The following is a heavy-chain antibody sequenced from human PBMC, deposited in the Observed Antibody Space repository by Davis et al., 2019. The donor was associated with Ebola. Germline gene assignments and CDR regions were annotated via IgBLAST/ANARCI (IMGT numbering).Heavy chain of an antibody. CDR2: LHNDGSDT. D-gene: IGHD5-12*01. CDR3: ARVGDVVATE. Sequence: HTAGSLRLSCAASGFAFTNYSLHWVRQAPGKGLEWASSLHNDGSDTKYAASVEGRFTISRDNAKNTLYLQMNSLRAEDTAVYYCARVGDVVATEWGQGTLVTVSS. CDR1: GFAFTNYS. J-gene: IGHJ4*02. V-gene: IGHV3-74*03.